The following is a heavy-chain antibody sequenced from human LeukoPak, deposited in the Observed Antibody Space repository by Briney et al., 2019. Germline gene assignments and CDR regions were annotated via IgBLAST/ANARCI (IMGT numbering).Heavy chain of an antibody. J-gene: IGHJ3*02. Sequence: GGSLRLSCAASGFTFSNYDIHWVRQATGKGLEWVSVIVPAGETYYAGSVKGRFTISRENAKNSLYLQMNSLRAEDTAVYHCARASGGGSANYYNFAFDIWGQGTMVTVSS. CDR3: ARASGGGSANYYNFAFDI. V-gene: IGHV3-13*04. CDR1: GFTFSNYD. D-gene: IGHD3-10*01. CDR2: IVPAGET.